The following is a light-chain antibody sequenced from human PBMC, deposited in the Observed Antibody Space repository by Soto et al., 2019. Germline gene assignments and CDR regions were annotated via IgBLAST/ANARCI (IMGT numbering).Light chain of an antibody. CDR3: CSYVGATTYV. CDR1: ASNIGGYNL. Sequence: QSVLTQPASVSGSPGQSITITCTGSASNIGGYNLVSWYQHHAGKAPKVIIYEGVKRPSGVSNRFSGFTSGTTASLTISGLQAEDEADYYCCSYVGATTYVFGSGTKVTVL. CDR2: EGV. J-gene: IGLJ1*01. V-gene: IGLV2-23*01.